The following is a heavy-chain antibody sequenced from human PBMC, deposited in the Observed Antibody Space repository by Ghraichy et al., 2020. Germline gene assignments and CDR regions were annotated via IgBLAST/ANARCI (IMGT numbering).Heavy chain of an antibody. CDR2: IDNDGSST. CDR1: GFTFSTYW. J-gene: IGHJ4*02. D-gene: IGHD6-19*01. CDR3: AREYSSGWSYFDY. V-gene: IGHV3-74*01. Sequence: LSLTCAASGFTFSTYWMHWVRQAPGKGLVWVSRIDNDGSSTSYADSVKGRFTISRDNAKNTLYLQMNSLRAEDTAVYYCAREYSSGWSYFDYWGQGSLVTISS.